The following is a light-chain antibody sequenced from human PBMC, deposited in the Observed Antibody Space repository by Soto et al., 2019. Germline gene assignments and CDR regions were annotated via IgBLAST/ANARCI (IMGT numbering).Light chain of an antibody. J-gene: IGKJ4*01. CDR3: QQYNSWPLT. V-gene: IGKV3-15*01. CDR1: QSVADN. Sequence: EVVMTQSPATLSVSPGERVTLSCRSSQSVADNLAWFQQKPGQGPRLLIYGASTRATGIPARFSGSGSETDFTLTVSSLRSEDSAVYYCQQYNSWPLTLGGGTKVDIK. CDR2: GAS.